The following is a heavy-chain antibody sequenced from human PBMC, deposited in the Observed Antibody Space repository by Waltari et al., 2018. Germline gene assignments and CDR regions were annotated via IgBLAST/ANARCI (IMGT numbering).Heavy chain of an antibody. Sequence: EVQLVESGGGLVKPGGSLRLSCEASGFTFSGYSMNWVRQAPGRGLGWVASISGDSRFIYYADSVSGRFAISSDDAKNSLYLQMNSLRVEDTAVYYCARVRRGYFDYWGPGTLVSVSS. CDR1: GFTFSGYS. D-gene: IGHD3-10*01. J-gene: IGHJ4*02. V-gene: IGHV3-21*01. CDR3: ARVRRGYFDY. CDR2: ISGDSRFI.